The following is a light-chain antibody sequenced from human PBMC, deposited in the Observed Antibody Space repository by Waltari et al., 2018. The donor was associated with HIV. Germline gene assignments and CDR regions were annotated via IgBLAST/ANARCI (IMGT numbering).Light chain of an antibody. Sequence: QSALTPPASVSGSPGQSITIPCTGTSSDVGTYSLVSWYQHHPGKAPKRMIYEGNKRPSGVSNRFSGSKSGNTASLTISGLQAEDEADYYCSSYTSFSTVLFGGGTKLTVL. V-gene: IGLV2-23*01. CDR2: EGN. CDR3: SSYTSFSTVL. J-gene: IGLJ2*01. CDR1: SSDVGTYSL.